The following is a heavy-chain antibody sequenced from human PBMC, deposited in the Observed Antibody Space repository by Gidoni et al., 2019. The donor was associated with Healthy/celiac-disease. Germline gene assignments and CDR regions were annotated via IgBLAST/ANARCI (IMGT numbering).Heavy chain of an antibody. CDR3: ARRLGSSWYRGGFDY. CDR1: GFTFSSYS. V-gene: IGHV3-48*01. J-gene: IGHJ4*02. D-gene: IGHD6-13*01. CDR2: ISSSSSTI. Sequence: EVQLVESGGGLVQPGGSLRLSCAASGFTFSSYSMNWVRQAPGKGLEWVSYISSSSSTIYYADSVKGRFTISRDNAKNSLYLQMNSLRAEDTAVYYCARRLGSSWYRGGFDYWGQGTLVTVSS.